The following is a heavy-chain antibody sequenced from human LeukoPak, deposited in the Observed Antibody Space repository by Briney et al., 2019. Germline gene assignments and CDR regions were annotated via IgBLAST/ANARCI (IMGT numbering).Heavy chain of an antibody. V-gene: IGHV4-4*02. D-gene: IGHD4-23*01. J-gene: IGHJ4*02. CDR1: GGSISSSNW. CDR2: IYHSGST. Sequence: SGTLSLTCAVPGGSISSSNWWSWVRQPPGKGLEWIGEIYHSGSTNYNPSLKSRVTISVDKSKNQFSLKLSSVTAADTAVYYCAREADYGGNSEGFDYWGQGTLVTVSS. CDR3: AREADYGGNSEGFDY.